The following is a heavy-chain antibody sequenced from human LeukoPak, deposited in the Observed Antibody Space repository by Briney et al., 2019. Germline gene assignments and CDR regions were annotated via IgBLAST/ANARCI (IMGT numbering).Heavy chain of an antibody. J-gene: IGHJ6*03. CDR1: GFTFSSYA. D-gene: IGHD3-22*01. CDR3: ASLYYYDSSGYWSYYYYYMDV. V-gene: IGHV3-30*04. CDR2: ISYDGSNK. Sequence: GGSLRLSCAASGFTFSSYAMHWVRQAPGKGLEWVAVISYDGSNKYYADSVKGRFTISRDNSKNTLYLQMNSLRAEDTAVYYCASLYYYDSSGYWSYYYYYMDVWGKGTTVTVSS.